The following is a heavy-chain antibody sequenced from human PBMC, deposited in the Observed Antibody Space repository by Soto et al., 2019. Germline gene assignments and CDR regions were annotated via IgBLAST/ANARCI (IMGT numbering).Heavy chain of an antibody. V-gene: IGHV3-48*02. CDR2: ISSSGSTI. Sequence: EMQLVESGGGLAQPGGSLRLSCVGSGFTFSNYSMNWVRQALGKGLEWVSFISSSGSTIHYADSVKGRITISRDNAKNTLYLRMNSLRDEDAAVYYCAIASKGGSPPLWGQGTLVTVSS. CDR3: AIASKGGSPPL. D-gene: IGHD4-4*01. J-gene: IGHJ4*02. CDR1: GFTFSNYS.